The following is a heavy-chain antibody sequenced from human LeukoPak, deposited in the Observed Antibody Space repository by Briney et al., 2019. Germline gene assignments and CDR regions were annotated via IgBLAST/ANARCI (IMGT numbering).Heavy chain of an antibody. J-gene: IGHJ6*03. CDR2: TYYRSKWYN. CDR1: GDSVSSNSAA. V-gene: IGHV6-1*01. Sequence: SQTLSLTCAISGDSVSSNSAAWNWIRQSPPRGLEWLGRTYYRSKWYNDYAVSVKSRITINPDTSKNQFSLQLNSVTPEDTAVYYCARDIAAAGYYYYYYMDVWGKGTTVTVSS. D-gene: IGHD6-13*01. CDR3: ARDIAAAGYYYYYYMDV.